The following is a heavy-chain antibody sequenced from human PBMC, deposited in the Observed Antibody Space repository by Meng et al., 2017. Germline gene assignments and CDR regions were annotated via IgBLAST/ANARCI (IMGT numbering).Heavy chain of an antibody. CDR2: INPNSGGT. CDR3: ARGGTYYYGSGSYYLNRYYFDY. V-gene: IGHV1-2*06. D-gene: IGHD3-10*01. Sequence: QVQLVQSGAEVKKPGASVKVSCKASGYTFTGYYMHWVRQAPGQGLEWMGRINPNSGGTNYAQKFQGRVTMTRDTSISTAYMELSRLRSDDTAVYYCARGGTYYYGSGSYYLNRYYFDYWGQGTLVTVSS. CDR1: GYTFTGYY. J-gene: IGHJ4*02.